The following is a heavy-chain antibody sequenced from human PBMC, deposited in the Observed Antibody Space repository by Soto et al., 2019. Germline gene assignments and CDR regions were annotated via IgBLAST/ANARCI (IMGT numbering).Heavy chain of an antibody. Sequence: SVKVSCKASCYTFTSYGISLVRQAPGQWLEWMGWISAYNGNTNYAQKLQGRVTMTTDTSTSTAYMELRSLRSDDTAVYYCARDLRYGYFDYWGQGTLVTVSS. CDR1: CYTFTSYG. CDR2: ISAYNGNT. V-gene: IGHV1-18*04. J-gene: IGHJ4*02. D-gene: IGHD3-10*01. CDR3: ARDLRYGYFDY.